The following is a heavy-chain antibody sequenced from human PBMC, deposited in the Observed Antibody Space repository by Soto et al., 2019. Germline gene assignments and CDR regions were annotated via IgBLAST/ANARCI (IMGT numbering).Heavy chain of an antibody. J-gene: IGHJ5*02. V-gene: IGHV1-8*01. Sequence: ASVKGSCKASGYTFTSYDINWVRQATGQGLEYLGWMNPNSGNTAYVQKFQGRVAMTWDTSITTAYMELSSLRSEDTAVYFCARGIKYGAYSRWFDPWGQG. CDR1: GYTFTSYD. CDR2: MNPNSGNT. D-gene: IGHD4-17*01. CDR3: ARGIKYGAYSRWFDP.